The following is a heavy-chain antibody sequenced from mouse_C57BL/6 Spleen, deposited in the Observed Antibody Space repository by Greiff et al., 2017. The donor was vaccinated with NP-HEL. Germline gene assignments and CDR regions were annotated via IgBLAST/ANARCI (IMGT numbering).Heavy chain of an antibody. CDR1: GYTFTSYW. Sequence: VQLVESGAELVKPGASVKLSCKASGYTFTSYWMHWVKQRPGQGLEWIGEIDPSDSYTNYNQKFKGKSTLTVDKSSSTAYMQLSSLTSEDSAVYYCARSYYYGSSYGFAYWGQGTLVTVSA. CDR3: ARSYYYGSSYGFAY. D-gene: IGHD1-1*01. J-gene: IGHJ3*01. V-gene: IGHV1-69*01. CDR2: IDPSDSYT.